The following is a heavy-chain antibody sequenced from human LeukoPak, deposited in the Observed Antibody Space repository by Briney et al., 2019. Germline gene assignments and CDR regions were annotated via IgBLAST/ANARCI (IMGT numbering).Heavy chain of an antibody. Sequence: SETLSLTCTVSGGSISSYYWSWIRQPAGKGLEWIGRIYISGNTNYNPSLKSRVTMSVDTSKNQFSLKLSSVTAADTAVYYCARGHVVVPAANGWFDPWGQGTLVTVSS. CDR1: GGSISSYY. CDR3: ARGHVVVPAANGWFDP. CDR2: IYISGNT. D-gene: IGHD2-2*01. V-gene: IGHV4-4*07. J-gene: IGHJ5*02.